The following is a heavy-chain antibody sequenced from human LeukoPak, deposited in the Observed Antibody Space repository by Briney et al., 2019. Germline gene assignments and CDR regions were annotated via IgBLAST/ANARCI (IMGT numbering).Heavy chain of an antibody. Sequence: PGGSLRLSCAASGFTFSSCGMHWVRQAPGKGLEWVAVIWYDGSNKYYADSVKGRFTISRDNSKNTLYLQMNSLRAEDTAVYYRAKDWGNYASGALDYWGQGTLVTVSS. J-gene: IGHJ4*02. V-gene: IGHV3-33*06. CDR3: AKDWGNYASGALDY. CDR2: IWYDGSNK. D-gene: IGHD3-10*01. CDR1: GFTFSSCG.